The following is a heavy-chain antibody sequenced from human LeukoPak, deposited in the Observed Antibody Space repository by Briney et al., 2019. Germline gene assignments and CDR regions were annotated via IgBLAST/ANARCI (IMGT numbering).Heavy chain of an antibody. J-gene: IGHJ4*02. CDR1: GYTFTGYY. V-gene: IGHV1-2*02. Sequence: ASVKVSCKASGYTFTGYYIHWVRQAPGQGLEWMGWVNPATGGTNFAQKFQGRVTMTRDTSISTAYMELRRLSSDDTAMYFCARGKYSGYDRFPYWGQGTQVTVSS. D-gene: IGHD5-12*01. CDR2: VNPATGGT. CDR3: ARGKYSGYDRFPY.